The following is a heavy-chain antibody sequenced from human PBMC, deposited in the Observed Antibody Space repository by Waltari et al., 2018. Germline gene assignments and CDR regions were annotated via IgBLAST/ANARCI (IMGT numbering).Heavy chain of an antibody. Sequence: EVQLVESGGGLIQPGGSLILSCAASGFTVSSNYMSWVRQDPGTGMEWVSCIYSGGRTYYADSVKGRFTISSDNSKNTLYLQMNSLRAEDTAVYYCARDDKGGAFDIWGQGTMVTVSS. V-gene: IGHV3-53*01. D-gene: IGHD3-16*01. CDR2: IYSGGRT. CDR1: GFTVSSNY. CDR3: ARDDKGGAFDI. J-gene: IGHJ3*02.